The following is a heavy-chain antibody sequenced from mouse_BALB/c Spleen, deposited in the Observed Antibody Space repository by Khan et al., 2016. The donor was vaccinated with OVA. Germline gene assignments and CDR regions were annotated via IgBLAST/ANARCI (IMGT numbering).Heavy chain of an antibody. CDR2: IDPENGDT. CDR1: GFNIKDYY. V-gene: IGHV14-1*02. J-gene: IGHJ3*01. CDR3: ARDGYSPWFAY. Sequence: EVQLQESGAELVRPGALVKLSCKASGFNIKDYYMHWVKQRPEQGLVWIGRIDPENGDTIYDPKFQGKASITSETSSNTAYLQLSSLTSEDTAVYYCARDGYSPWFAYWGQGTLVTVSA. D-gene: IGHD2-3*01.